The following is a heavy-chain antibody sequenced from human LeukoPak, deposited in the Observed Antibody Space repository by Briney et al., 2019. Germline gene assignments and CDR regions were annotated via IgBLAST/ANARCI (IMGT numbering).Heavy chain of an antibody. Sequence: GGSLRLSCAASGFTFSSYGMHWVRQAPGKGLEWVAVISYDGSNKYCADSVKGRFTISRDNSKNTLYLQMNSLRAEDTAVYYCAKDWSLDYWGQGTLVTVSS. CDR1: GFTFSSYG. CDR3: AKDWSLDY. D-gene: IGHD3-3*01. V-gene: IGHV3-30*18. J-gene: IGHJ4*02. CDR2: ISYDGSNK.